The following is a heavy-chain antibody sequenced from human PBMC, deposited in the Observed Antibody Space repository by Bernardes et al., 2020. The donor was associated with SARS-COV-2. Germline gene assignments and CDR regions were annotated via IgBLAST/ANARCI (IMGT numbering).Heavy chain of an antibody. CDR3: ASEQGDTYYHN. Sequence: GGSLRLSCAASGFTFSNCGMHWVRQALGKGLEGVSSISRDSKNIYYADSLKGRFTISRDNAKNSLYLQMNRLRDEDTAGYYCASEQGDTYYHNWCQETLLTVSS. CDR2: ISRDSKNI. J-gene: IGHJ4*02. D-gene: IGHD3-10*01. V-gene: IGHV3-21*01. CDR1: GFTFSNCG.